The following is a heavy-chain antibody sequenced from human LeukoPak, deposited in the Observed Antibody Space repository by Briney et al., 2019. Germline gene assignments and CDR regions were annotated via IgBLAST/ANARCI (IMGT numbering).Heavy chain of an antibody. CDR2: VFYSENT. Sequence: SETLSLACTVSGASISSTIYYWGWIRQPPGKGLEWIGSVFYSENTYYNPSLKSRVTISVDTSKNQFSLNLNSVTAADTAVYFCASGPWVTPFDYWGQGTLVPVSS. CDR1: GASISSTIYY. CDR3: ASGPWVTPFDY. V-gene: IGHV4-39*07. J-gene: IGHJ4*02. D-gene: IGHD2-21*02.